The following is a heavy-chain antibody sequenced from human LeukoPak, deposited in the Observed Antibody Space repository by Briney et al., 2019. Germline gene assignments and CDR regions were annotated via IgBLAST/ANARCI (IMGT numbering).Heavy chain of an antibody. CDR1: GFTFSNYV. CDR2: ITDSGRSS. J-gene: IGHJ4*02. V-gene: IGHV3-23*01. Sequence: GGSLRLSCGFSGFTFSNYVMSWVRQAPGKGLGWISGITDSGRSSYFADSVRGRFTISRDKSKNTLYLQMNSLTAEDTALYFCSKDGGGNCYDPIDYWGQGILVTVSS. CDR3: SKDGGGNCYDPIDY. D-gene: IGHD2-21*01.